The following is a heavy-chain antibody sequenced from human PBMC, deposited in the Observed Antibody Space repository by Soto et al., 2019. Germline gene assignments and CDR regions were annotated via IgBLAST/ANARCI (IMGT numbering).Heavy chain of an antibody. Sequence: PGGSLRLSCAASGFSFSMHWMSWVRQAPGKGLEWVANIKTDGSAKYYVDSVMGRFSISRDNAKNSLYLQMNSLRAEDTAVYYCARVFDGEHRYFKYWGQGTVVTVYS. CDR3: ARVFDGEHRYFKY. D-gene: IGHD3-9*01. V-gene: IGHV3-7*03. CDR2: IKTDGSAK. CDR1: GFSFSMHW. J-gene: IGHJ1*01.